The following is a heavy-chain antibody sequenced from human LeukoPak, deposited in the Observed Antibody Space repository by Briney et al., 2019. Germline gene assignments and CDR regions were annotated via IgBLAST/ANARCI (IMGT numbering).Heavy chain of an antibody. V-gene: IGHV4-34*01. Sequence: SETLSLTCAVYGGSFSGYYWSWIRQPPGKGLEWIGEINHSGSTNYNPSLKSRVTISVDTSKNQFSLKLSSVTAADTAVYYCARYPRGEGDFDYWGQGTLVTVSS. CDR2: INHSGST. D-gene: IGHD3-16*01. CDR3: ARYPRGEGDFDY. J-gene: IGHJ4*02. CDR1: GGSFSGYY.